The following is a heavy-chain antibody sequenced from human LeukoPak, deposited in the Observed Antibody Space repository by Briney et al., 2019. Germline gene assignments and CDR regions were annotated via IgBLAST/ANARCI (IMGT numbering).Heavy chain of an antibody. CDR2: ISWNSGSI. CDR3: AKAAEYYYGSGSLREGYFDY. J-gene: IGHJ4*02. Sequence: PGRSLRLSCAASGFTFDDYARHWVRQAPGKGLEWVSGISWNSGSIGYADSVKGRFTISRDNAKNSLYLQMSSLRAEDMALYYCAKAAEYYYGSGSLREGYFDYWGQGTLVTVSS. CDR1: GFTFDDYA. V-gene: IGHV3-9*03. D-gene: IGHD3-10*01.